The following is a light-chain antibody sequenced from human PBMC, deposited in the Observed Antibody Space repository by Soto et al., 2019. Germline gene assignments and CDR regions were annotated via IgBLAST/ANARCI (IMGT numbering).Light chain of an antibody. Sequence: DIQMTQSPSSLSASVGDRVTIICRASQSVSTRLAWYQQKPGKAPKVLIFDASSWAGGVPSRFTGSGSGTEFTLTINSLQPDDFATYYFQQYSVYWTFGQGTKVDIK. CDR1: QSVSTR. J-gene: IGKJ1*01. V-gene: IGKV1-5*02. CDR3: QQYSVYWT. CDR2: DAS.